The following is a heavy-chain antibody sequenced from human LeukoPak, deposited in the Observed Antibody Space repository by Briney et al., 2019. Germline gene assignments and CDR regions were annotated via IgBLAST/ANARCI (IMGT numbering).Heavy chain of an antibody. D-gene: IGHD3-22*01. V-gene: IGHV3-21*01. CDR1: GFTFSSYS. CDR2: ISSSSSYI. J-gene: IGHJ4*02. Sequence: GGSLRLSCAASGFTFSSYSMNWVRQAPRKGLERVSSISSSSSYIYYADSVKGRFTISRDNAKNSLYLQMNSLRAEDTAVYYCANYDSSGPTDYWGQGTLVTVSS. CDR3: ANYDSSGPTDY.